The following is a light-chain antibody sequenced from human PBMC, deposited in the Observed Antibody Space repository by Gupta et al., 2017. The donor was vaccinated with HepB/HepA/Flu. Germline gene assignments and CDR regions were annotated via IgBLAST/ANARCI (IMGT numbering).Light chain of an antibody. CDR1: SRDVGGYNY. CDR2: DVS. V-gene: IGLV2-14*01. J-gene: IGLJ2*01. Sequence: QSALTQPASVSVSPGQSIPISCPGTSRDVGGYNYVSWYQQHPGKVPKLMIYDVSDRPSGVSNRFSGSKSGNTASLTISGLQAEDEADYYCSSYTSTSTLVVFGGGTKLTVL. CDR3: SSYTSTSTLVV.